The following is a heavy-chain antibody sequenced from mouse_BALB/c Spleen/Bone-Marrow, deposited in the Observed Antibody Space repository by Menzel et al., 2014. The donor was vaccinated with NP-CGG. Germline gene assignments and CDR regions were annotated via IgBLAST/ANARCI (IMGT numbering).Heavy chain of an antibody. CDR3: ARDINDGYYWHFDV. CDR2: IRNKATGRTT. V-gene: IGHV7-3*02. CDR1: GVTFTGYY. D-gene: IGHD2-3*01. J-gene: IGHJ1*01. Sequence: EVQLQESGGGLVQPGGSLILSCATSGVTFTGYYMSWVRQPPGKALEWLGFIRNKATGRTTEYSASVKGLVTISRDNSQSILYLQMNTLRAEDSATYYCARDINDGYYWHFDVWGAGTTVTVSS.